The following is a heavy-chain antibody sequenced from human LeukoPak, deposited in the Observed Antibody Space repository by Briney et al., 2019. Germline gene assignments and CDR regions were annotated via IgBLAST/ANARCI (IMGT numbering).Heavy chain of an antibody. CDR2: INPNSGGT. D-gene: IGHD3-10*01. CDR3: ARAEPLWFGEFDY. J-gene: IGHJ4*02. Sequence: ASVKVSCKASGYTFTGNYMHWVRQAPGQGLEWMGWINPNSGGTNYAQKFQGRVTMTRDTSISTAYMELSRQRSDDTAVYYCARAEPLWFGEFDYWGQGTLVTVSS. V-gene: IGHV1-2*02. CDR1: GYTFTGNY.